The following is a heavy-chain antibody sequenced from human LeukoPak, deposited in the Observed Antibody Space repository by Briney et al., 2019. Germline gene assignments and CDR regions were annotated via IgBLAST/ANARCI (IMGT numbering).Heavy chain of an antibody. CDR3: SRDLRGRDDY. V-gene: IGHV3-74*01. D-gene: IGHD5-24*01. CDR2: INTGGSTT. J-gene: IGHJ4*02. Sequence: GESLRLSCVASGFAFTDHPMNWVRQAPGKGLVWVSRINTGGSTTDYADSVKGRFTISRDNAKNTLYLQMNSLRAEDTAVYYCSRDLRGRDDYWGQGILVIVSS. CDR1: GFAFTDHP.